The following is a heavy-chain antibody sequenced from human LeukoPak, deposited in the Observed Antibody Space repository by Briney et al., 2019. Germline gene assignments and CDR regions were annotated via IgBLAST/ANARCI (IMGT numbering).Heavy chain of an antibody. CDR2: INTYGTVT. CDR3: EAKQWLAPPPDS. Sequence: GGSLRLSCAASGFTFSKYWMLWVRQAPGKGLESVSRINTYGTVTTYADSVKGRFTVSRDNADNTMFLQMDSGRGEDPAVYYCEAKQWLAPPPDSWGQGTAVTVSS. D-gene: IGHD6-19*01. CDR1: GFTFSKYW. V-gene: IGHV3-74*01. J-gene: IGHJ6*02.